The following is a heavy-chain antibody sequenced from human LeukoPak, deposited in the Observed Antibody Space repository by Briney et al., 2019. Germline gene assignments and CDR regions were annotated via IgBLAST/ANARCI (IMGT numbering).Heavy chain of an antibody. CDR1: GFTFTSYA. D-gene: IGHD6-19*01. Sequence: GGSLRLSCAASGFTFTSYAMGWVRQAPGKGLEWVSAISGSGGSTYYADSVKGRFTISRDNSKNTLYLQMNSLRAKDTAVYYCAKDRGISGWYFDYWGQGTLVTVSS. J-gene: IGHJ4*02. V-gene: IGHV3-23*01. CDR2: ISGSGGST. CDR3: AKDRGISGWYFDY.